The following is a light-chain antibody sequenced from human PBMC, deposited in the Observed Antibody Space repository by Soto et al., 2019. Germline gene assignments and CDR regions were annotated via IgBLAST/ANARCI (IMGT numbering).Light chain of an antibody. CDR2: QDS. CDR3: QAWDSSTAV. CDR1: KLEDKY. Sequence: SYELTQPPSVSVSPGQTASITCSGDKLEDKYACWYQQKPGQSPVLVIYQDSKRPSGIPERSSGSNSGNTATLTISGTQAMDEADYYCQAWDSSTAVFGGGTKLTVL. V-gene: IGLV3-1*01. J-gene: IGLJ2*01.